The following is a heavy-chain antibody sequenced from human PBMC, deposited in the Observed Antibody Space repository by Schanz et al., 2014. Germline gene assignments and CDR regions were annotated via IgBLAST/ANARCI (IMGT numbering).Heavy chain of an antibody. CDR1: GFSFSTYW. CDR3: AKIERNED. CDR2: ISSGGGST. D-gene: IGHD1-1*01. Sequence: EVQLLESGGGLVQPGGSLRLSCAASGFSFSTYWMSWVRQAPGKGLEWVSSISSGGGSTYYADSVKGRFTISRDNSKNTLYLQMKSLRAEDTAVYFCAKIERNEDWGQGTLVTVSS. V-gene: IGHV3-23*01. J-gene: IGHJ4*02.